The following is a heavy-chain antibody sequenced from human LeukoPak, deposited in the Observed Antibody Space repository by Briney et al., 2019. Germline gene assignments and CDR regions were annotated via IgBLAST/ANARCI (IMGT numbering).Heavy chain of an antibody. J-gene: IGHJ3*01. V-gene: IGHV3-23*01. CDR1: GFTFTSNW. Sequence: PGGSLRLSCAASGFTFTSNWMSWVRRAPGKGPEWVSAILGGGGTFYADAVKGRFTISRDNSKNTLYLQMNSLRAEDTATYYCGQDPNGNYIGAFDFWGRGTMVTVSS. D-gene: IGHD4-17*01. CDR3: GQDPNGNYIGAFDF. CDR2: ILGGGGT.